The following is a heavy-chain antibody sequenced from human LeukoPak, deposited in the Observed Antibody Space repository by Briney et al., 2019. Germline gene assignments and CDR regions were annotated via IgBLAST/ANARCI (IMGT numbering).Heavy chain of an antibody. CDR1: GYSFTSYW. CDR2: IYPGDSDT. V-gene: IGHV5-51*01. D-gene: IGHD3-16*01. CDR3: ASTSIDAFDI. J-gene: IGHJ3*02. Sequence: GESLQISCKGSGYSFTSYWIGWVRQLPGKGLEWMGIIYPGDSDTRYSPSFQGQVTISADKSISTAYLQWSSLKASGTAMYYCASTSIDAFDIWGQGTMVTVSS.